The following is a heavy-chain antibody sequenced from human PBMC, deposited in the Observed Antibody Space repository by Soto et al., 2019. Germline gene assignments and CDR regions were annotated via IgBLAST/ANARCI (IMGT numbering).Heavy chain of an antibody. Sequence: EVQLVESGGDLVRPGGSLRLSCAASGFSVTNNYMAWVRQAPGKGLEWVSFIHNANTFYADFVKGRFTISRDNSRNTVSLQMNSLRDEDTAVYHCATGMDNAKIHYWGQGTLVTVSS. J-gene: IGHJ1*01. D-gene: IGHD1-1*01. CDR1: GFSVTNNY. V-gene: IGHV3-66*01. CDR3: ATGMDNAKIHY. CDR2: IHNANT.